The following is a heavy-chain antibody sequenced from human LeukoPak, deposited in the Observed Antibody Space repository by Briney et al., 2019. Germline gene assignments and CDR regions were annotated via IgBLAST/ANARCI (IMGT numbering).Heavy chain of an antibody. CDR1: GYTFTNYH. D-gene: IGHD3-16*01. J-gene: IGHJ5*02. Sequence: ASVKVSCKASGYTFTNYHIHWVRQAPGQGLEWMGVIKPSDGNTRYAPKFQGRVYMTRDSSTSTVYMELSSLRSEDTAVFYCARDQRVLGEASLMFKAWFDPWGQGTLVTVSS. CDR2: IKPSDGNT. V-gene: IGHV1-46*01. CDR3: ARDQRVLGEASLMFKAWFDP.